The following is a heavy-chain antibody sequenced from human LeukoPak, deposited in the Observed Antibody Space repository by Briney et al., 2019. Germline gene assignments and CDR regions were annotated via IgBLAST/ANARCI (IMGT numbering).Heavy chain of an antibody. D-gene: IGHD6-19*01. CDR3: ARDHAQGSGWDLDY. J-gene: IGHJ4*02. V-gene: IGHV3-21*01. CDR2: ISSSSSYI. Sequence: GGSLRLSCAASGFTFSSYSMIWVRQAPGKGLEWVSSISSSSSYIYYADSVKGRFTISRDNAKNSLYLQMNSLRAEDTAVYYCARDHAQGSGWDLDYWGQGTLVTVSS. CDR1: GFTFSSYS.